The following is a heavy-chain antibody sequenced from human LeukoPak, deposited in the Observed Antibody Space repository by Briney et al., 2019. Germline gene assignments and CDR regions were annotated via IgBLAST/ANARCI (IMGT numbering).Heavy chain of an antibody. V-gene: IGHV5-51*01. CDR2: FYFGESEA. J-gene: IGHJ4*02. D-gene: IGHD1-26*01. Sequence: GEPLKISGQGFVYIFKSYWIGGVGQMPGKGLKWMGIFYFGESEARYSPSFQGQVTISADQSISTAYLQWSSLKASDTAMYYCARRRDLYSGSSYTFDYWGEGTLVTVPS. CDR1: VYIFKSYW. CDR3: ARRRDLYSGSSYTFDY.